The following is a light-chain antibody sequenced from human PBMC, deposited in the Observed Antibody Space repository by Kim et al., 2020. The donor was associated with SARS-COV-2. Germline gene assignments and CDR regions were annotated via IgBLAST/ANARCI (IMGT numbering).Light chain of an antibody. Sequence: ASVKRTSTMSSGHRSYAIAWHQQQPEKGPRYLMKLNSDGSHSKGDGIPDRFSGSSSGAERYLTISSLQSEDEADYYCQTWGTGIGVFGGGTQLTVL. V-gene: IGLV4-69*01. J-gene: IGLJ3*02. CDR2: LNSDGSH. CDR3: QTWGTGIGV. CDR1: SGHRSYA.